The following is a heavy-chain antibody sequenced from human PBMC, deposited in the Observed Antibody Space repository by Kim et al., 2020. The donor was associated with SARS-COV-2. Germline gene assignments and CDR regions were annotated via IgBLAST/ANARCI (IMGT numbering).Heavy chain of an antibody. CDR1: GFTFSSYA. CDR3: ANKYYDFWSGSQITSYFDY. CDR2: ISGSGGST. J-gene: IGHJ4*02. D-gene: IGHD3-3*01. V-gene: IGHV3-23*01. Sequence: GGSLRLSCAASGFTFSSYAMSWVRQAPGKGLEWVSAISGSGGSTYYADSVKGRFTISRDNSKNTLYLQMNSLRAEDTAVYYCANKYYDFWSGSQITSYFDYWGQGTLVTVSS.